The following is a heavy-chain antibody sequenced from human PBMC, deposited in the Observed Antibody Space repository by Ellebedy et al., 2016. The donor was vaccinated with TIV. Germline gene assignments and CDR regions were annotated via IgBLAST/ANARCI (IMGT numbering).Heavy chain of an antibody. CDR1: GGSFSDDY. Sequence: SETLSLTCDVYGGSFSDDYWSWIRQSPGKGLEWIGGINQSGFNYNPSLKSRLTISMDTSKSQFSLKLGSVTAADTAVYYCARGRIINWGSWYFDLWGPGNMVTVSS. CDR2: INQSGF. D-gene: IGHD7-27*01. J-gene: IGHJ2*01. V-gene: IGHV4-34*01. CDR3: ARGRIINWGSWYFDL.